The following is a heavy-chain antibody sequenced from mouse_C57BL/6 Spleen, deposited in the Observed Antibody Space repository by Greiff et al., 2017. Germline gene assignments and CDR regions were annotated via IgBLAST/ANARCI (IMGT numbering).Heavy chain of an antibody. Sequence: VQLQQPGAELVRPGSSVKLSCKASGYTFTSYWMHWVKQRPLQGLEWIGNIAPSDSETHYNQKFKDKATLPVAKSSSTASMQLSSLTSEDSAFYYCARGVYGSSYDYAMDYWGQGTSVTVSS. J-gene: IGHJ4*01. CDR1: GYTFTSYW. CDR3: ARGVYGSSYDYAMDY. D-gene: IGHD1-1*01. CDR2: IAPSDSET. V-gene: IGHV1-52*01.